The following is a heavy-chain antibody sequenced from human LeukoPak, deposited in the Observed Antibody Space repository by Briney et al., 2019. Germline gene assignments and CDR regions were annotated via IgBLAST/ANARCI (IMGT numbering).Heavy chain of an antibody. CDR3: AKSNGLDY. CDR1: GFTFSNYA. V-gene: IGHV3-23*01. D-gene: IGHD2-8*01. CDR2: ISGSGDST. J-gene: IGHJ4*02. Sequence: GGSLRLSCAASGFTFSNYAMSWVRQAPGKGLEWVSTISGSGDSTYCADSVKGRFTISRDNSKNTLNLQMNSLRVEDTAVYYCAKSNGLDYWGQGTLVTVSS.